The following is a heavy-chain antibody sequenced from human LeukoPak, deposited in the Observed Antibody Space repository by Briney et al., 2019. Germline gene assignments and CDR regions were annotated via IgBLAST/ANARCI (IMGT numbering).Heavy chain of an antibody. J-gene: IGHJ4*02. Sequence: SQTLSLTCAISGDSVSSDNAAWHWIRQSPSRGLEWLGRTYYRSKWANDYALSVKSRITINPDTSKNQFSLQLTSLTPEDTAVYYCLREYTYGRFDYWGQGALVTVSS. V-gene: IGHV6-1*01. D-gene: IGHD3-10*01. CDR2: TYYRSKWAN. CDR3: LREYTYGRFDY. CDR1: GDSVSSDNAA.